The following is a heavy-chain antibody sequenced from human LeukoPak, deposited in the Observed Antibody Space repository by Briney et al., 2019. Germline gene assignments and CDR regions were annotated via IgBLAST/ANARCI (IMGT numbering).Heavy chain of an antibody. D-gene: IGHD6-13*01. Sequence: ASVKVSCKASGYTFTSYAMRWVRQAPGQRLEWMGWINAGNGNTKYSQEFQGRVTITRDTSASTAYMELSSLRSEDMAVYYCARDPGSSSSWLSPFDYWGQGTLVTVSS. CDR1: GYTFTSYA. CDR3: ARDPGSSSSWLSPFDY. J-gene: IGHJ4*02. V-gene: IGHV1-3*03. CDR2: INAGNGNT.